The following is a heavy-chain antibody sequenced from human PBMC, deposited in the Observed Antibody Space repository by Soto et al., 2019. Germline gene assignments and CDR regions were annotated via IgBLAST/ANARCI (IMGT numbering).Heavy chain of an antibody. J-gene: IGHJ5*02. D-gene: IGHD3-3*01. V-gene: IGHV1-8*01. Sequence: QVQLVQSGAEVQKPGASVKVSCKASGYTFTSYDINWVRQATGQGLEWMGWMNPNSGDTGYAEKLEGRVTMTRNTAINTAYMELSSLTSEDTAVYYCARGRDYDSWSDLNWFDPWGQGTLVTVSS. CDR2: MNPNSGDT. CDR3: ARGRDYDSWSDLNWFDP. CDR1: GYTFTSYD.